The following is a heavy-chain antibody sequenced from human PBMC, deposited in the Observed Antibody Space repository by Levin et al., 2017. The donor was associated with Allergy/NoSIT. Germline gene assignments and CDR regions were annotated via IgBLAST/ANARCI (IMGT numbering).Heavy chain of an antibody. CDR3: ARTRISAAGTIDY. Sequence: ASVKVSCKASGYTFTGYYMHWVRQAPGQGLEWMGRINPNSGGTNYAQKFQGRVTLTRDTSISTADMELTRLRSDDTAVYYCARTRISAAGTIDYWGQGTLVTVSS. D-gene: IGHD6-13*01. CDR2: INPNSGGT. V-gene: IGHV1-2*06. J-gene: IGHJ4*02. CDR1: GYTFTGYY.